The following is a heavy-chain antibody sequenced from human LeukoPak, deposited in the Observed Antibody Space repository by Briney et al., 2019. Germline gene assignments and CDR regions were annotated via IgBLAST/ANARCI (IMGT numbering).Heavy chain of an antibody. Sequence: PGGSLRLSCAASGFTFSSYAMSWVRQAAGKGLEWVSAISGRGGSTYYADSVKGRFTISRDNSKNTLYLQMSSLRAEDTAVYYCAKDWYCSSTSCYRSDSYYYYGMDVWGQGTTVTVSS. CDR1: GFTFSSYA. V-gene: IGHV3-23*01. D-gene: IGHD2-2*02. J-gene: IGHJ6*02. CDR3: AKDWYCSSTSCYRSDSYYYYGMDV. CDR2: ISGRGGST.